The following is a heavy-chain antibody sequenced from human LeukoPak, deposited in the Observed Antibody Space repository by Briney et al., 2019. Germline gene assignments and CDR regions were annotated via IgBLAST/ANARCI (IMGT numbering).Heavy chain of an antibody. CDR2: IAPTDSCT. D-gene: IGHD3-10*01. CDR1: GYRFTDYW. J-gene: IGHJ4*02. Sequence: GESLKISCKGSGYRFTDYWIGWVRQMPGKGLEWMGMIAPTDSCTNYSPSFQGHVTISVDKSISTAYLQWSSLKASDTAMYFCASGSGTYSPDYWGQGTLVTVSS. V-gene: IGHV5-10-1*01. CDR3: ASGSGTYSPDY.